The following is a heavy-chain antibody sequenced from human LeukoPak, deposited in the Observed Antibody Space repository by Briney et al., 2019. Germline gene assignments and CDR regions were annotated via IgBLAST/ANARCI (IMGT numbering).Heavy chain of an antibody. D-gene: IGHD2-15*01. Sequence: ASETLSLTCAVYGGSFSGYYWSWIRQPPGKGLEWIGEINHSGSTNYNPSLKSRVTISVDTSKNQFSLKLSSVTAADTAVYYCPRGRYCSGGSCYSWFDPWGPGTLVTVSS. CDR3: PRGRYCSGGSCYSWFDP. V-gene: IGHV4-34*01. CDR1: GGSFSGYY. CDR2: INHSGST. J-gene: IGHJ5*02.